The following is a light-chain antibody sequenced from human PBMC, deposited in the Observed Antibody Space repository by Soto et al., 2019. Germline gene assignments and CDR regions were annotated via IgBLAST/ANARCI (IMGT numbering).Light chain of an antibody. V-gene: IGLV1-44*01. J-gene: IGLJ3*02. CDR1: SSNIGINT. CDR2: TNT. Sequence: QSVLTQPPSASGTPGQRVTISCSGGSSNIGINTVNWYQQLPGTAPKLLIYTNTQRPSGVPDRFSGSKSGTSASLAISGLQSEDEADYYCATRDDSLDGWVFGGGTKVTVL. CDR3: ATRDDSLDGWV.